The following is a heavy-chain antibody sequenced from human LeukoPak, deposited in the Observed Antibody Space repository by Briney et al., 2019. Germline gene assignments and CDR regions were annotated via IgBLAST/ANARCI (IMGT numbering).Heavy chain of an antibody. Sequence: ASVKVSCKASGHTFTSYGISWVRQAPGQGLEWMGWISAYNGNTNYAQKLQGRVTMTTDTSTSTAYMELRSLRSDDTAVYYCARDSYYYDSSGYPLLYWGQGTLVTVSS. D-gene: IGHD3-22*01. CDR3: ARDSYYYDSSGYPLLY. J-gene: IGHJ4*02. CDR2: ISAYNGNT. V-gene: IGHV1-18*01. CDR1: GHTFTSYG.